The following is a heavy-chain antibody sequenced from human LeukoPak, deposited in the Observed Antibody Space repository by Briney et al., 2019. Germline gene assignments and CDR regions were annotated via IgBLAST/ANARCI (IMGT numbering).Heavy chain of an antibody. D-gene: IGHD3-10*01. CDR1: GGSISSSSYY. V-gene: IGHV4-39*07. Sequence: SETLSLTCTVSGGSISSSSYYWGWIRQPPGKGLEWIGSIYYSGSTYYNPSLKSRVTISVDTSKNQFSLKLSSVTAADTAVYYCASTNYGSGSYYNPFDYWGQGTLVTVSS. J-gene: IGHJ4*02. CDR2: IYYSGST. CDR3: ASTNYGSGSYYNPFDY.